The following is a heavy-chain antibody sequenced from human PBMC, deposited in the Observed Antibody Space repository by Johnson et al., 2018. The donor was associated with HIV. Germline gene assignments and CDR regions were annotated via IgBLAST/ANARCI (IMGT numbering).Heavy chain of an antibody. CDR1: GFTFSSYG. CDR3: ANRGQDYYGSGSPGVFES. CDR2: MRYDGSKK. J-gene: IGHJ3*02. D-gene: IGHD3-10*01. Sequence: QVQGGEEGGGGGEKGGARRRAWAASGFTFSSYGMHWVRQAPGKGLEWVAFMRYDGSKKYYADSVKGRFIISRDNSKSTLYLQMNSLRAEDTAVYYCANRGQDYYGSGSPGVFESGGQGTMVTVS. V-gene: IGHV3-30*02.